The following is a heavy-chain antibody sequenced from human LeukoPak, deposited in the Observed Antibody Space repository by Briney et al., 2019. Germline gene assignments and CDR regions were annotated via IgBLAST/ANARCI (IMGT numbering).Heavy chain of an antibody. Sequence: GGSLRLSCAASGFTFSHFAMSWVRQAPGKGLHWVSTISGSGNKTYDADSVKGRFTISRDNSKNTLYLQMTGLRAEDMAVYYCAKLKRVGIAPFDDWGQGILVTVSS. J-gene: IGHJ4*02. CDR1: GFTFSHFA. CDR2: ISGSGNKT. CDR3: AKLKRVGIAPFDD. V-gene: IGHV3-23*01. D-gene: IGHD3-10*01.